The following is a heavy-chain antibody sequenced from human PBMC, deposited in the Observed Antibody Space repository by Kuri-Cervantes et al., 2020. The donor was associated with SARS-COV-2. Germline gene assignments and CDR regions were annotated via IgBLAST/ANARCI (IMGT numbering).Heavy chain of an antibody. CDR1: GFTFDSYA. Sequence: GGSLRLSCSTSGFTFDSYAMSWVRQAPGQGLEWVAYISASNGYIYYGDSVKGRFTVSRDNAKNSLYLQMNSLGAEDTAVYYCARHTQGDNWGQGTLVTVSS. CDR2: ISASNGYI. V-gene: IGHV3-21*01. CDR3: ARHTQGDN. J-gene: IGHJ4*02.